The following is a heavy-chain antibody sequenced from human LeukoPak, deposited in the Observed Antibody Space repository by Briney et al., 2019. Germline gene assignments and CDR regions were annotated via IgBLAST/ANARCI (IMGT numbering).Heavy chain of an antibody. CDR3: ANPRCSSTSCPFDI. CDR1: GYTLTELS. J-gene: IGHJ3*02. CDR2: FDPEDGET. Sequence: GASVKVSCKVSGYTLTELSMHWVRQAPGKGLEWMGGFDPEDGETIYAQKFQGRVTITADESTSTAYMELSSLRSEDTAVYYCANPRCSSTSCPFDIWGQGTMVTVSS. D-gene: IGHD2-2*01. V-gene: IGHV1-24*01.